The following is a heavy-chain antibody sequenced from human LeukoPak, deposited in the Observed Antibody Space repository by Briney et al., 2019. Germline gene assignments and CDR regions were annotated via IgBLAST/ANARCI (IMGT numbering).Heavy chain of an antibody. Sequence: GGSLRLSCTVSGFSFSSYTMHWVRQAPGKGLQWVAVIPFDSTNKFYVDSVKGRFTISGDNSKNMLYLQVNSLRTEDTAVYYCARDFSRRTTSCVLGNWGQGTLVTVSS. D-gene: IGHD2-2*01. V-gene: IGHV3-30*04. J-gene: IGHJ4*02. CDR2: IPFDSTNK. CDR1: GFSFSSYT. CDR3: ARDFSRRTTSCVLGN.